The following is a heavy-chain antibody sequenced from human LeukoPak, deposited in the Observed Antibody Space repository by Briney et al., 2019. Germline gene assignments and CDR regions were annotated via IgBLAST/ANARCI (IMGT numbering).Heavy chain of an antibody. CDR3: ARRSSGYYLAYYFDY. Sequence: SETLSLTCAVYGGSFSGYYWSWIRQPPGKGLEWIGEINHSGSTNYNPSLKSRVTISVDTSKNQFSLKLCSVTAADTAVYYCARRSSGYYLAYYFDYWGQGTLVTVSS. CDR1: GGSFSGYY. J-gene: IGHJ4*02. D-gene: IGHD3-22*01. CDR2: INHSGST. V-gene: IGHV4-34*01.